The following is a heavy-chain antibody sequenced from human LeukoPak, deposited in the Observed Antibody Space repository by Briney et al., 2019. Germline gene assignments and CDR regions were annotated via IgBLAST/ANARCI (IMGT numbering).Heavy chain of an antibody. J-gene: IGHJ4*02. D-gene: IGHD5-24*01. CDR3: ARAFMAV. CDR1: GFTFDDYA. Sequence: GGSLRLSCAASGFTFDDYAMHWVRQAPGKGLEWVSGISWNSGSIGYADSVKGRFTISRDNAKNSLYLQMNSLRAEDTAVYYCARAFMAVWGQGTLLTVSS. CDR2: ISWNSGSI. V-gene: IGHV3-9*01.